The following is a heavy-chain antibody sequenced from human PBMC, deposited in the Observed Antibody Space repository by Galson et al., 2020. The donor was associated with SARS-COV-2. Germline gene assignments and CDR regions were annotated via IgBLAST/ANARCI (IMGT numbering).Heavy chain of an antibody. J-gene: IGHJ4*02. CDR1: GLIFSDYY. CDR2: ISPNSDYT. Sequence: KIGESLKISCTASGLIFSDYYMTWIRQAPGKGLEWISYISPNSDYTNYADSVRGRFTISRDNTKTSLFLLMDSLRAEDTAVYYCAGSHKNFWYNFDNWGQGALVTVSS. CDR3: AGSHKNFWYNFDN. V-gene: IGHV3-11*03. D-gene: IGHD6-13*01.